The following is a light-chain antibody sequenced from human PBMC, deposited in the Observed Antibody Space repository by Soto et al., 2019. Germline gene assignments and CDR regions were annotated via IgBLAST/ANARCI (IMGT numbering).Light chain of an antibody. Sequence: VLTQSPGTLSLTSGERATLSCRASQSISGTYVAWYQQKPGQAPRLLIHGASTRAPGFPARFSGSGSGTDFTLTISSLQSEDFAVYYCQQYDNWPWTFGQGTKVDIK. CDR3: QQYDNWPWT. CDR2: GAS. V-gene: IGKV3-15*01. J-gene: IGKJ1*01. CDR1: QSISGTY.